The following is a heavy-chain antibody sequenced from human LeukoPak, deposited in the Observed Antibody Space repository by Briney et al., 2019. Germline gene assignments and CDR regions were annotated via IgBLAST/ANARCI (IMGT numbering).Heavy chain of an antibody. D-gene: IGHD2-15*01. CDR3: ARHATCTGGSCYQLGY. Sequence: KPGESLKISCQGSGYTFSNHWIGWVRQMPGKGLEWMVIIYLGDSDTRYSPSFEGQVTISADKSISTAYLQWSSLKASDTAMYYCARHATCTGGSCYQLGYWGQGTLVTASS. V-gene: IGHV5-51*01. CDR1: GYTFSNHW. CDR2: IYLGDSDT. J-gene: IGHJ4*02.